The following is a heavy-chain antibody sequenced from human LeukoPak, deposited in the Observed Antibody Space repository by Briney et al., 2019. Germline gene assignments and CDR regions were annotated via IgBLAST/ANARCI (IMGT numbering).Heavy chain of an antibody. D-gene: IGHD4-17*01. V-gene: IGHV1-2*04. Sequence: ASVKVSCKASGYTFTGYYMHWVRQAPGQGLEWMGWINPNSGGTNYAQKFQGWVTMTRDTSISTAYMELSRLRSDDTAVYYCARNGVTDYGDYDLDYWGQGTLVTVSS. J-gene: IGHJ4*02. CDR3: ARNGVTDYGDYDLDY. CDR2: INPNSGGT. CDR1: GYTFTGYY.